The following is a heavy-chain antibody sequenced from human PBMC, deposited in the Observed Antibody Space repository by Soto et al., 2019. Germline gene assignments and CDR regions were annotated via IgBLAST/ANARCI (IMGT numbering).Heavy chain of an antibody. V-gene: IGHV4-61*01. CDR2: IYYSGST. J-gene: IGHJ5*02. CDR1: GGSVSSGSYY. Sequence: SETLSLTCTVSGGSVSSGSYYWSWVRQPPGKGLEWIGYIYYSGSTNYNPSFESRVAISVDTSKNQLSLKLSSVTAADTAVYYCARFGTSPNGNWFDPWGQGTLVTVSS. CDR3: ARFGTSPNGNWFDP. D-gene: IGHD3-10*01.